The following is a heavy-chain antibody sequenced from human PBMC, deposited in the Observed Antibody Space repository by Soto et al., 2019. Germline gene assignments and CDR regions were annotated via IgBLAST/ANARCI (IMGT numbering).Heavy chain of an antibody. CDR1: GGSFSGYY. CDR3: ARGPHVLLWFGELLGFDY. Sequence: TSETLSLTCAVYGGSFSGYYWSWIRQPPGKGLEWIGEINHSGSTNYNPSLKSRVTISVDTSKNQFSLKLSSVTAADTAVYYCARGPHVLLWFGELLGFDYWGQGTLVTVSS. V-gene: IGHV4-34*01. J-gene: IGHJ4*02. D-gene: IGHD3-10*01. CDR2: INHSGST.